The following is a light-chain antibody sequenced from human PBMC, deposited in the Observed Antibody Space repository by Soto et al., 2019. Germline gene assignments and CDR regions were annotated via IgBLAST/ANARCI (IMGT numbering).Light chain of an antibody. CDR1: SGSIATNY. Sequence: NFMLTQPHSVSESPGKTVTISCTRSSGSIATNYVQWYQQRPGSAPTTVIYEDDRRPSGVPDRFSGSIDSSSNSASLTISGLKTEDEADYYCQSFQVFGGGTKVTVL. CDR2: EDD. V-gene: IGLV6-57*04. J-gene: IGLJ2*01. CDR3: QSFQV.